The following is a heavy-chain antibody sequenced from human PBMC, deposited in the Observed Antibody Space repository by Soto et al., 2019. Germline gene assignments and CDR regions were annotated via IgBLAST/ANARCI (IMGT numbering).Heavy chain of an antibody. CDR2: ISGSGGST. CDR1: GFTFSSYA. V-gene: IGHV3-23*01. D-gene: IGHD4-17*01. CDR3: AKADYGDYGPFDY. Sequence: EVQLLESGGGLVQPGGSLRLSCAASGFTFSSYAMSWVRQAPGKGLEWVSAISGSGGSTYYADSVKGRFTISRDNSKNTLYLQMNSRRAEDTAVYYCAKADYGDYGPFDYWGQGTLVTVSS. J-gene: IGHJ4*02.